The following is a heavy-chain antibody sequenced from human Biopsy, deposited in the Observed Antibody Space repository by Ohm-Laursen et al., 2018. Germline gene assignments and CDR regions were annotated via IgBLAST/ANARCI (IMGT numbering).Heavy chain of an antibody. V-gene: IGHV3-9*01. CDR3: AKDWKYFDGSGGMDV. J-gene: IGHJ6*02. Sequence: SLRLSCSASGFTFGDYAMHWVRHVPGRGLEWVSSLNWDSSSIGYVDSVKGRFTISRDNAKNSLYLQMNSLRAEDSALYYCAKDWKYFDGSGGMDVWGQGTTVTVSS. CDR1: GFTFGDYA. D-gene: IGHD3-22*01. CDR2: LNWDSSSI.